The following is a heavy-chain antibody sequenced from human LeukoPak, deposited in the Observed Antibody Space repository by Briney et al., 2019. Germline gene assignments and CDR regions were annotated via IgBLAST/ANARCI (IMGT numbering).Heavy chain of an antibody. CDR3: ARDRFRYSSGPDAFDI. CDR2: ISAYNGNT. CDR1: GYTFTIYG. D-gene: IGHD6-19*01. V-gene: IGHV1-18*01. Sequence: ASVTVSFKASGYTFTIYGISWVRQAPGQGLEWMGWISAYNGNTNYAQKLQGRVTMTTDTSTSTAYMELRSLRSDDTAVYYCARDRFRYSSGPDAFDIWGQGTMVTVSS. J-gene: IGHJ3*02.